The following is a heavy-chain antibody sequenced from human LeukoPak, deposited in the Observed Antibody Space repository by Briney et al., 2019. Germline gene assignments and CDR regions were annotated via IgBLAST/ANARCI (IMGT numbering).Heavy chain of an antibody. CDR3: AKIRWPYFDY. V-gene: IGHV3-23*01. Sequence: QPGGSLRLSCAASGITFNSYAMSWVRQAPGKGLEWVSTISVSGGSTYYADSVKGRFTISRDNSENTLYLQMNSLRAEDTAVYYCAKIRWPYFDYWGQGTLVTVSS. J-gene: IGHJ4*02. CDR2: ISVSGGST. CDR1: GITFNSYA. D-gene: IGHD5-24*01.